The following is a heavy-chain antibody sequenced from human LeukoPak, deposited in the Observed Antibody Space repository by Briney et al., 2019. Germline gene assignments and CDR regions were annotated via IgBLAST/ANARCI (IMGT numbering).Heavy chain of an antibody. J-gene: IGHJ3*01. D-gene: IGHD6-6*01. CDR3: ASPLLVRNSSAFDV. Sequence: GESLKISCKSSGSRFAIYWIGWVRQMPGKGLEWMGIIYPGDSDTQYSPSFQGQVTISVDKSINTAYLQWSSLKASDTATYYCASPLLVRNSSAFDVWGQGTVVTVSS. CDR2: IYPGDSDT. V-gene: IGHV5-51*01. CDR1: GSRFAIYW.